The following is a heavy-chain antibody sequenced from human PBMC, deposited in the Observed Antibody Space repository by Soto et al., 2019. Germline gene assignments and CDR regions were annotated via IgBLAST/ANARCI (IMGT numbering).Heavy chain of an antibody. V-gene: IGHV2-5*02. CDR3: AHSRGDGDYFPY. CDR2: IYWDDDK. CDR1: GFSLSTTGKS. J-gene: IGHJ4*02. Sequence: QITLKESGPTLVKPTQTLTLTCTFSGFSLSTTGKSVAWIRQPPGKDLEWLSVIYWDDDKRYSPSLNTRLTIAKDTSKNQVVLKLTNMDPSDTGTYYCAHSRGDGDYFPYWGQGTLVSVSS. D-gene: IGHD3-16*01.